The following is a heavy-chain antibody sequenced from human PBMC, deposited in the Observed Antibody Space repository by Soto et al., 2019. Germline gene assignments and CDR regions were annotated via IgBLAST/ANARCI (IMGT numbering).Heavy chain of an antibody. CDR2: IWYDGSNK. Sequence: QVQLVESGGGVVQPGRSLRLSCAASGFTFSSYGMHWVRQAPGKGLEWVAIIWYDGSNKQYADSVKGRFTISRDNSKNTLYLQMNSLRAEDTAVYYCAKDMTTVTTSDPEHFHHWGQGTLFTVSS. J-gene: IGHJ1*01. D-gene: IGHD4-17*01. CDR3: AKDMTTVTTSDPEHFHH. V-gene: IGHV3-33*06. CDR1: GFTFSSYG.